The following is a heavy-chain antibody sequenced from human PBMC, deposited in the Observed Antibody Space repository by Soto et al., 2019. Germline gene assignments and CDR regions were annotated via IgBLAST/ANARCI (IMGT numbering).Heavy chain of an antibody. CDR2: IYYSGST. J-gene: IGHJ5*02. V-gene: IGHV4-39*01. CDR3: ARHAYSNNWFDP. D-gene: IGHD4-4*01. Sequence: SETLSLTCTVSGGSISSSSYYWGWIRQPPGKGLEWIGSIYYSGSTYYNPSLKSRVTISVDTSKNQFSLKLSSVTAADTAVYYCARHAYSNNWFDPWGQGTLVTVSS. CDR1: GGSISSSSYY.